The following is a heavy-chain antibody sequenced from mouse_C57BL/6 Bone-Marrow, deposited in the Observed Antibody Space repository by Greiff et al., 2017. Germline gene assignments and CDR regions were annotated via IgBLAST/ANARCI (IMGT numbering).Heavy chain of an antibody. CDR1: GYAFTNYL. CDR2: INPGSGGT. V-gene: IGHV1-54*01. CDR3: ARSKNCDSGFAY. Sequence: QVQLQQSGAELVRPGTSVKVSCKASGYAFTNYLIEWVKQRPGQGLEWIGVINPGSGGTNYNEKFKGKATLTADKSSSTAYMQLSSLTSEDSAVYFGARSKNCDSGFAYWGQGTLVTVSA. D-gene: IGHD4-1*01. J-gene: IGHJ3*01.